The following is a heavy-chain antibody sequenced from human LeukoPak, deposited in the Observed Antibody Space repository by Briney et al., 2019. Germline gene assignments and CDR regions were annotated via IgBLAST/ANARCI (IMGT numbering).Heavy chain of an antibody. J-gene: IGHJ3*02. CDR3: ARDLDERANWNDEADAFDI. V-gene: IGHV4-4*07. Sequence: PSETLCLTCTASGGSISSYAMNWIRQPAGKGLEWISRIYTSGSTNYNPSLKSRVSMSVDTSKNQFSLKLSSVTAGDTAVYFCARDLDERANWNDEADAFDIWGQGTMVTVS. CDR1: GGSISSYA. D-gene: IGHD1-1*01. CDR2: IYTSGST.